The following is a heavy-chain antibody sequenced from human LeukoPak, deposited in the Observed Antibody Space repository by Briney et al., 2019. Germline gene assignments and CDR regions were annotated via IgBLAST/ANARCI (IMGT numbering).Heavy chain of an antibody. CDR2: INPNSGDT. D-gene: IGHD3-10*01. Sequence: ASVKVSCKASGYSFTSHYMHWVRQAPGQGLEWMGWINPNSGDTNYAQKFQGRVTMTRDTSISTAYMDLSSLRSDDTAVYCCARPTLQTLGAWGQGTLVTVSS. J-gene: IGHJ5*02. V-gene: IGHV1-2*02. CDR3: ARPTLQTLGA. CDR1: GYSFTSHY.